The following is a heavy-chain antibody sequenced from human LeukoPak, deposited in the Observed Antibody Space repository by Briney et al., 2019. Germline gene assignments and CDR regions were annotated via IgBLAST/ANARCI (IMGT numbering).Heavy chain of an antibody. D-gene: IGHD5-12*01. Sequence: SETLSLTCAVYGGSFSGYYWSWIRQPPGKGLEWIGEINHSGSTNYNPSLKSRVTISVDTSKNQFSLKLSSVTAADTAVYYCASLLVSRYSGYDQYNWFDPWGQGTLVTVSS. CDR2: INHSGST. V-gene: IGHV4-34*01. CDR3: ASLLVSRYSGYDQYNWFDP. J-gene: IGHJ5*02. CDR1: GGSFSGYY.